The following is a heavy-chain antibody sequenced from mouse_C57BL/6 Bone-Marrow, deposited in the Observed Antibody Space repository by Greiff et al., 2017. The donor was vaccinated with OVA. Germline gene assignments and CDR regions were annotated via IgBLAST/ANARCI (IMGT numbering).Heavy chain of an antibody. J-gene: IGHJ3*01. V-gene: IGHV1-59*01. CDR1: GYTFTSYW. Sequence: VQLQQPGAELVRPGTSVQLSCKASGYTFTSYWMHWVKQRPGQGLEWIGVIDPSDSYTNYNQKFKGKATLTVDTSSSTAYMQLSSLTSEDSAVYYCARSFWFAYWGQGTLVTVSA. CDR3: ARSFWFAY. CDR2: IDPSDSYT.